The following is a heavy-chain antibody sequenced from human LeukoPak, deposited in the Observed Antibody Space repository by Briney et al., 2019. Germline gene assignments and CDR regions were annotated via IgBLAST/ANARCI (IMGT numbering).Heavy chain of an antibody. D-gene: IGHD4-17*01. CDR3: TRDRWGGDYTSRGMDV. CDR2: IKQDGSEK. J-gene: IGHJ6*04. V-gene: IGHV3-7*03. CDR1: GFTFSSYW. Sequence: PGGSLRLSCAASGFTFSSYWMSWVRQAPGKGLEWVANIKQDGSEKYYVDSVKGRFTISRDNAKNSLYLQMNDLKTEDTAVYYCTRDRWGGDYTSRGMDVWGKGTTVTISS.